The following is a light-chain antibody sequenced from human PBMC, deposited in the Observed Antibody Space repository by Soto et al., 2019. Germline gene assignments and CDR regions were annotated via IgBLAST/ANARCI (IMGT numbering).Light chain of an antibody. CDR3: QTWGTGIQV. CDR1: SGHSSYA. V-gene: IGLV4-69*01. CDR2: LNSDGSH. J-gene: IGLJ2*01. Sequence: QPVLTQSPSASASLGPSVKLTCTLSSGHSSYAIAWHQQQPEKGPRYLMKLNSDGSHNKGDGIPDRFSGSSSGAERYLTISRLQSEDEADYYCQTWGTGIQVFGGGTKLTVL.